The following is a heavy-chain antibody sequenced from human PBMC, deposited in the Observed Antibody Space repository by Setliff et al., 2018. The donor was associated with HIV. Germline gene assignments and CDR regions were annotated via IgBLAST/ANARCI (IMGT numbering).Heavy chain of an antibody. CDR2: IHYSGST. V-gene: IGHV4-39*07. J-gene: IGHJ4*02. Sequence: TSETLSLTCTVSGGSISDSSYYWGWIRQSPGKGLEWIASIHYSGSTYYNPSLRSRVTVSVDTSKSQFSLKLRSLTAADTAVYSCARAGTSTPQSFDHWGQGTLVTVSS. CDR3: ARAGTSTPQSFDH. CDR1: GGSISDSSYY. D-gene: IGHD2-2*01.